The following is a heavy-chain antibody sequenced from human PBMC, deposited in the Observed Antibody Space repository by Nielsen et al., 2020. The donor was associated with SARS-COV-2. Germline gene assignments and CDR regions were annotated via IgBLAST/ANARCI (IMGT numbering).Heavy chain of an antibody. V-gene: IGHV3-30*04. Sequence: GESLKISCAAPGFTFSSYAMHWVRQAPGKGLEWVAVISYDGSNKYYADSVKGRFTISRDNSKNTLYLQMNSLRAEDTAVYYCARQRGYSYGLDYWGQGTLVTVSS. CDR2: ISYDGSNK. CDR1: GFTFSSYA. D-gene: IGHD5-18*01. J-gene: IGHJ4*02. CDR3: ARQRGYSYGLDY.